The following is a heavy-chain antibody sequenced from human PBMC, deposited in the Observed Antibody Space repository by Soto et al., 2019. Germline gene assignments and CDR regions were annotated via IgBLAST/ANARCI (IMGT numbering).Heavy chain of an antibody. CDR2: IGTAGDT. J-gene: IGHJ6*02. Sequence: EVQLVESGGGLVQPGGSLRLSCAASGFNFSSYDMHWVRQGTGKGLEWVSIIGTAGDTYYPGSVKVRFTISRENATNTLYLQMNSLRAKDTAVYYCARDLGYCSSTSCQSYGMDVWGQGTTVTVSS. CDR1: GFNFSSYD. D-gene: IGHD2-2*01. V-gene: IGHV3-13*01. CDR3: ARDLGYCSSTSCQSYGMDV.